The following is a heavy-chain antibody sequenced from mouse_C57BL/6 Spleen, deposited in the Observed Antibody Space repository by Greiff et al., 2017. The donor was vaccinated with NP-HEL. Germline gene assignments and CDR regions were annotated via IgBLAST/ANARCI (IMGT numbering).Heavy chain of an antibody. V-gene: IGHV6-3*01. J-gene: IGHJ2*01. CDR2: IRLKSDNYAT. Sequence: EVNVVESGGGLVQPGGSMKLSCVASGFTFSNYWMNWVRQSPEKGLEWVAQIRLKSDNYATHYAESVKGRFTISRDDSKSSVYLQMNNLRAEDTGIYYCTAEVYWGQGTTLTVSS. CDR3: TAEVY. CDR1: GFTFSNYW.